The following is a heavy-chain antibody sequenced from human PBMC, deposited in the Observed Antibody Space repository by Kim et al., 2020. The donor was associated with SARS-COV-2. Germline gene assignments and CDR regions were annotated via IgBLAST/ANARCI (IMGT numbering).Heavy chain of an antibody. D-gene: IGHD3-3*01. Sequence: SLNSRVTISVDTAKNQFALKLSSVTAADTAVYYCARGDTIFGVVINAFDIWGQGTMVTVSS. J-gene: IGHJ3*02. V-gene: IGHV4-31*02. CDR3: ARGDTIFGVVINAFDI.